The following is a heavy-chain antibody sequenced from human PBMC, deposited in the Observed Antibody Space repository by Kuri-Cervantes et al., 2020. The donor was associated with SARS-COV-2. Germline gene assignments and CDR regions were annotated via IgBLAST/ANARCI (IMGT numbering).Heavy chain of an antibody. D-gene: IGHD2-2*01. CDR2: INSDGSST. Sequence: SLKISCAASDITFSSYWMHWVREAPGKGLVWVSRINSDGSSTSYADSVKGRFTISRDNAKNTLYLQMNSLRAEDTAVYYCARGARDIVVVPAAKDWFDPWGQGTLVTVSS. CDR3: ARGARDIVVVPAAKDWFDP. J-gene: IGHJ5*02. V-gene: IGHV3-74*01. CDR1: DITFSSYW.